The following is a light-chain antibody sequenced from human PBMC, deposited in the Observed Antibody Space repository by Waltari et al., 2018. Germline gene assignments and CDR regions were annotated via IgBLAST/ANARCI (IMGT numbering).Light chain of an antibody. V-gene: IGLV2-11*01. Sequence: QSALTQPRSVSGSPGQSVTISCTGTSSDVGGYNYVSWYQQHPGKAPKLMIYDVSKRPSGVPDLCSCSKSGNTASLTISGLQAEDEADYYCCSYAGSYTFGYVFGTGTKVTVL. CDR3: CSYAGSYTFGYV. J-gene: IGLJ1*01. CDR1: SSDVGGYNY. CDR2: DVS.